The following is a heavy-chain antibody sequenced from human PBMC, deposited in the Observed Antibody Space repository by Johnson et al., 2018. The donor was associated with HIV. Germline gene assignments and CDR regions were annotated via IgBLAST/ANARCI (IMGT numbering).Heavy chain of an antibody. CDR3: ATFYYDKRDYYELASFLTDASDI. D-gene: IGHD3-22*01. CDR2: ISYVGTNE. CDR1: GFTFSNSA. V-gene: IGHV3-30*04. Sequence: QEQLVESGGGVVQPGRSLRLSCAASGFTFSNSAMHWVRQAPGKGLEWVAVISYVGTNEYYADSVKGRFTISRDNSKNTLYLQMNSLTAEDTAVYYCATFYYDKRDYYELASFLTDASDIWGQGTMVTVSS. J-gene: IGHJ3*02.